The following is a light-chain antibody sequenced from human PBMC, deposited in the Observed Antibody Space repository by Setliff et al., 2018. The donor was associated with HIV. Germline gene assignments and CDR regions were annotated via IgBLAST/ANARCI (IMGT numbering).Light chain of an antibody. Sequence: QSALAQPPSASATPGRRVTISCSGGSYNVVRNHVFWYQQVSGRTPKLLIYRDDQRPSGVPDRFSGSKSGTSASLTISGLRSEDEADYYCATWDDSLSSGVFGGGTKVTVL. CDR3: ATWDDSLSSGV. CDR2: RDD. V-gene: IGLV1-47*01. CDR1: SYNVVRNH. J-gene: IGLJ3*02.